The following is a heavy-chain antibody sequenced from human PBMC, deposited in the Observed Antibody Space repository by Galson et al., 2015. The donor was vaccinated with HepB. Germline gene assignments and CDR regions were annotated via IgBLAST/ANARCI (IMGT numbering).Heavy chain of an antibody. CDR3: TIPAIFGVVKDDY. Sequence: SLRLSCAASGFTFSGSAMHWVRQASGKGLEWVGRIRSKANSYATAYAASVKGRFTISRDDSKNTAYLQMNSLKTEDTAVYYCTIPAIFGVVKDDYWGQGTLVTVSS. CDR1: GFTFSGSA. D-gene: IGHD3-3*01. J-gene: IGHJ4*02. CDR2: IRSKANSYAT. V-gene: IGHV3-73*01.